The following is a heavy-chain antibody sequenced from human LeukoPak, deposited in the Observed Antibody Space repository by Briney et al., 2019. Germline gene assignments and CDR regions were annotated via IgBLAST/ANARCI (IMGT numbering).Heavy chain of an antibody. J-gene: IGHJ4*02. V-gene: IGHV4-34*01. CDR1: GGSFSGYY. Sequence: PSETLSLTCAVYGGSFSGYYWSWIRQPPGKGLEWTGEINHSGSTNYNPSLKSRVTISVDTSKNQFSLKLSSVTAADTAVYYCARGSGTMVRGVIVRGRDFDYWGQGTLVTVSS. CDR2: INHSGST. CDR3: ARGSGTMVRGVIVRGRDFDY. D-gene: IGHD3-10*01.